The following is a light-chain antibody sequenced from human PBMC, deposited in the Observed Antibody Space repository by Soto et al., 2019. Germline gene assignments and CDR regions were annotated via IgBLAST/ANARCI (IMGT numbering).Light chain of an antibody. CDR3: QQYNSWPPRST. J-gene: IGKJ2*02. V-gene: IGKV3-15*01. CDR1: QSVSSN. CDR2: GAS. Sequence: EIVMTQSPATLSVSPGERATLSCRASQSVSSNLAWYQQKPGQAPRLLIYGASTRATGIPARFSGSGSGTEFTLSISILQPEDFAVYYCQQYNSWPPRSTFGQGTKLEIK.